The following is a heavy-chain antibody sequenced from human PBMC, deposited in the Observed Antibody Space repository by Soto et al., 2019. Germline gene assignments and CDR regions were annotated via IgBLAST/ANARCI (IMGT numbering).Heavy chain of an antibody. Sequence: QVQLVESGGGVVQPGRSLRLSCAASGFTFSNYGMHWVRQAPGKGLEWVAGIWYDESDKDYVDSVKGRFTISRDTSKKTLYLLMNSLRVEDTAVYYCASGSEYDSGYGLDYWGQGTLVTVSS. CDR3: ASGSEYDSGYGLDY. J-gene: IGHJ4*02. V-gene: IGHV3-33*01. CDR2: IWYDESDK. D-gene: IGHD5-12*01. CDR1: GFTFSNYG.